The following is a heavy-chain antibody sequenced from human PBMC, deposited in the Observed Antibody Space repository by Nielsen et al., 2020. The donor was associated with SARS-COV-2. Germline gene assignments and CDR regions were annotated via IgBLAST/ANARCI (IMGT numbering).Heavy chain of an antibody. V-gene: IGHV3-15*01. Sequence: RGSLRLSCAASGFTFSNAWMSWVRQAPGKGLEWVGRIKSKTDGGTTDYAAPVKGRFSISRDDSKNTLYLQMNSLITEDTAVYFCTTYYDSSGYYLFDFWGQGTLVTVSS. D-gene: IGHD3-22*01. CDR2: IKSKTDGGTT. CDR1: GFTFSNAW. J-gene: IGHJ4*02. CDR3: TTYYDSSGYYLFDF.